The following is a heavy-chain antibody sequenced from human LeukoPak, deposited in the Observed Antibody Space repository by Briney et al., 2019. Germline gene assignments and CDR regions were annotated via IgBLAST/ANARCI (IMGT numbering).Heavy chain of an antibody. J-gene: IGHJ6*02. D-gene: IGHD6-13*01. Sequence: SETLSLTCTVSGGSISSYYWSWIRQPPGKGLEWIGYIYYSGSTNYNPSLKSRVTISVDTSKNQFSLKLSSVTAADTAVYYCARAGYSSSWGYYYYYGMDVWGQGTTVTVSS. CDR1: GGSISSYY. CDR2: IYYSGST. CDR3: ARAGYSSSWGYYYYYGMDV. V-gene: IGHV4-59*01.